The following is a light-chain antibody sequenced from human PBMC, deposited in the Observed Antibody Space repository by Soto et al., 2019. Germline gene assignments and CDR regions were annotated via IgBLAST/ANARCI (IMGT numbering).Light chain of an antibody. CDR3: SSYGGV. CDR1: SSDVGGYNY. J-gene: IGLJ1*01. V-gene: IGLV2-8*01. CDR2: EVS. Sequence: QSALTQPPSASGSPGQSVTLSCTGTSSDVGGYNYVSWYQQHPGKAPKLMIYEVSKRPSGVPDRFSGSKSGNTASLTVSGLQAEDEADYYCSSYGGVFGTGTKLTVL.